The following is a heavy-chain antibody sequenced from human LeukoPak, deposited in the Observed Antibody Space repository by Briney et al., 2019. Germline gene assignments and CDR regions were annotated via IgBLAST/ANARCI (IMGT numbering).Heavy chain of an antibody. Sequence: ASVKVSCKASGGTFSSYAISWVRQAPGQGLEWMGIINPSGGSTSYAQKFQGRVTMTRDTSTSTVYMKLSSLRSEDTAVYYCAGVSDAFDIWGQGTMVTVSS. J-gene: IGHJ3*02. CDR3: AGVSDAFDI. V-gene: IGHV1-46*01. CDR2: INPSGGST. CDR1: GGTFSSYA.